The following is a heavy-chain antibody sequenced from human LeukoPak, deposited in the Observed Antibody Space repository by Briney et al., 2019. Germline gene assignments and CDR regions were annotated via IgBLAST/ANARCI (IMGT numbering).Heavy chain of an antibody. J-gene: IGHJ4*02. D-gene: IGHD2-21*02. Sequence: ASVKVSCKAFGYTFTSNYMHWVRQAPGQGPEWMGIINPSGGSTSYAQKFQGRVTMTRDTSTSTVYMELSSLRSEDTAVYYCAGDGKDIVVVTEYYFDCWGQGTLVTVSS. CDR2: INPSGGST. CDR1: GYTFTSNY. V-gene: IGHV1-46*01. CDR3: AGDGKDIVVVTEYYFDC.